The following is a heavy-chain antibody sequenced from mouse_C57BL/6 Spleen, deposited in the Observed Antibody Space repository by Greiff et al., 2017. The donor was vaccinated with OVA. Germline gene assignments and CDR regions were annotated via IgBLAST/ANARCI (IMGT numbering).Heavy chain of an antibody. CDR1: GYTFTDYY. V-gene: IGHV1-26*01. Sequence: VQLQQSGPELVKPGASVKISCKASGYTFTDYYMNWVKQSHGKSLEWIGDINPNNGGTSYNQKFKGKATLTVDKSSSTAYMELRSLTSEDSAVYYFARGGRLYFDYWGQGTTLTVSS. J-gene: IGHJ2*01. D-gene: IGHD1-2*01. CDR3: ARGGRLYFDY. CDR2: INPNNGGT.